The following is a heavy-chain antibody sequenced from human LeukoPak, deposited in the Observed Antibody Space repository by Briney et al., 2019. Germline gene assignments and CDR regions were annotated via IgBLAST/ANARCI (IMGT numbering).Heavy chain of an antibody. CDR1: GGSISSGGYS. CDR2: IYHSGST. Sequence: PSQTLSLTCAVSGGSISSGGYSWSWIRQPPGKGLEWIGYIYHSGSTYYNPSLKSRVTISVDRSKNQFSLKLSSVTAADTAVYYCARYCSGGSCYSVPYSRNWFDPWGQGTLVTVSS. V-gene: IGHV4-30-2*01. J-gene: IGHJ5*02. D-gene: IGHD2-15*01. CDR3: ARYCSGGSCYSVPYSRNWFDP.